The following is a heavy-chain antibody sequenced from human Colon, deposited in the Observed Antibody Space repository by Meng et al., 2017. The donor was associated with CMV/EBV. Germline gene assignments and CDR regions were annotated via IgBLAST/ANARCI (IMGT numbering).Heavy chain of an antibody. Sequence: AVSFHIGTCYWSWFRRPPGRGLKWLGYLSSIGRPPYTSSLGTRVSISVDMPNNPFSLKLNSVTAPDTAVYYCTRGLESYRYGSPLSYWGQGILVTVSS. CDR2: LSSIGRP. CDR1: AVSFHIGTCY. J-gene: IGHJ4*02. V-gene: IGHV4-61*01. D-gene: IGHD3-16*02. CDR3: TRGLESYRYGSPLSY.